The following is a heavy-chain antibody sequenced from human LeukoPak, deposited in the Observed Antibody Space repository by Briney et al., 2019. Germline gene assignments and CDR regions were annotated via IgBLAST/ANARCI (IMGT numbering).Heavy chain of an antibody. V-gene: IGHV4-31*03. D-gene: IGHD3-22*01. J-gene: IGHJ5*02. CDR2: IYYSGST. CDR1: GGSISSGGYY. Sequence: SETLSLTRTVSGGSISSGGYYWSWIRQHPGKGLEWIGYIYYSGSTYYNPSLKSRVTISVDTSKNQFSLKLSSVTAADTAVYYCARDAPSSGYLDPWGQGTLVTVSS. CDR3: ARDAPSSGYLDP.